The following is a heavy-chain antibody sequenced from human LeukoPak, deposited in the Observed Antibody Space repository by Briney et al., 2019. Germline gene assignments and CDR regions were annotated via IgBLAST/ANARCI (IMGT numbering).Heavy chain of an antibody. CDR3: AXXGAQYYYDSSGYHLDY. V-gene: IGHV1-3*03. CDR1: GYTFTSYA. D-gene: IGHD3-22*01. J-gene: IGHJ4*02. Sequence: ASVKVSCKASGYTFTSYAMHWVRQAPGQRLEWMGWINAGNGNTKYSQEFQGRVTITRDTSASTAYMELSSLRSEDMAVYYCAXXGAQYYYDSSGYHLDYWGQGTLVTVSS. CDR2: INAGNGNT.